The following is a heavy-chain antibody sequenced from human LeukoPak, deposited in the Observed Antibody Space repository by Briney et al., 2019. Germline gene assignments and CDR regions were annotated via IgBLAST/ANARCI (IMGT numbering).Heavy chain of an antibody. Sequence: PGGSLRLSCAASGFTFDDYAMHWVRQAPGKGLEWVSGISWNSGSIGYADSVKGRFTISRDNAKNSLYLQMNSLRAEDTAVYYCANLGYWGQGTLVTVSS. CDR2: ISWNSGSI. V-gene: IGHV3-9*01. J-gene: IGHJ4*02. CDR1: GFTFDDYA. CDR3: ANLGY.